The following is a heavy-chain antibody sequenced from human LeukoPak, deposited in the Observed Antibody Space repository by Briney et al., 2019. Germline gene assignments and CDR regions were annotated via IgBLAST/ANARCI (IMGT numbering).Heavy chain of an antibody. CDR1: GYTFTSYG. D-gene: IGHD5-18*01. Sequence: GASVKVSCKASGYTFTSYGISWVRQATGQGLEWMGWMNPNSGNTGYAQKFQGRVTMTRNTSISTAYMELSSLRSEDTAVYYCARGRGDTAMVRDYYYYMDVWGKGTTVTVSS. CDR2: MNPNSGNT. CDR3: ARGRGDTAMVRDYYYYMDV. J-gene: IGHJ6*03. V-gene: IGHV1-8*02.